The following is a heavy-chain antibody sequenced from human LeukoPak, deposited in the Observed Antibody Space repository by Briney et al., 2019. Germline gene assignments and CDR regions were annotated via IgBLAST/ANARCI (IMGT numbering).Heavy chain of an antibody. J-gene: IGHJ4*02. Sequence: PGGSLRLSCAASGFTFSTYWMHWVRQVPGKGLVWVSRISSDGANANYADSVKGRFTISRDNAKNSLYLQMNSLRAEDTAVYYCARGYRYGFDYWGQGTLVTVSS. CDR1: GFTFSTYW. CDR2: ISSDGANA. V-gene: IGHV3-74*01. CDR3: ARGYRYGFDY. D-gene: IGHD5-18*01.